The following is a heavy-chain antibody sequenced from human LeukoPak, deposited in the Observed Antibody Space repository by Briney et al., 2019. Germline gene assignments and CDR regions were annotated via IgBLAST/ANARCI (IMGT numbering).Heavy chain of an antibody. CDR3: ARRRDLYSGSYYPFDY. CDR2: IYPGDSDA. V-gene: IGHV5-51*01. CDR1: GYSFTIYW. J-gene: IGHJ4*02. D-gene: IGHD1-26*01. Sequence: HGESLKISCKGSGYSFTIYWIGWVRQMPGKGLKWMGIIYPGDSDARYSPSFQGQVTISADKSISTAYLQWSSLKASDTAMYYCARRRDLYSGSYYPFDYWGQGTLVTDSS.